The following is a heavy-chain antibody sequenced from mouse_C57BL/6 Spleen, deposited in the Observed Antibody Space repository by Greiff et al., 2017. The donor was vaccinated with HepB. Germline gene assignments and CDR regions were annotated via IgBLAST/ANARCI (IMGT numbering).Heavy chain of an antibody. CDR2: ISDGGSYT. V-gene: IGHV5-4*01. CDR1: GFTFSSYA. CDR3: ARGLFYDYDGQYYAMDY. Sequence: EVQRVESGGGLVKPGGSLKLSCAASGFTFSSYAMSWVRQTPEKRLEWVATISDGGSYTYYPDNVKGRFTISRDNAKNNLYLQMSHLKSEDTAMYYCARGLFYDYDGQYYAMDYWGQGTSVTVSS. D-gene: IGHD2-4*01. J-gene: IGHJ4*01.